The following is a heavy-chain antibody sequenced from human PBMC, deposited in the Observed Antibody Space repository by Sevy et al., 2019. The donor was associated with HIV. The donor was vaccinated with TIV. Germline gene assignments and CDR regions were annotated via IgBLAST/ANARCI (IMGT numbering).Heavy chain of an antibody. Sequence: GGSLRLSCAASGFTFDDYAMHWVRQAPGKGLEWVSSISSSSSYIYYADSVKGRFTISRDNAKNSLYLQMNSLRAEDTAVYYCARDYGSSSGWFDPWGQGTLVTVSS. V-gene: IGHV3-21*01. CDR1: GFTFDDYA. CDR2: ISSSSSYI. CDR3: ARDYGSSSGWFDP. J-gene: IGHJ5*02. D-gene: IGHD6-13*01.